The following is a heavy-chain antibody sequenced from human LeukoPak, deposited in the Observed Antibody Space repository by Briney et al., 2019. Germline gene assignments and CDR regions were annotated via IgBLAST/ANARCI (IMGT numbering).Heavy chain of an antibody. V-gene: IGHV1-2*02. D-gene: IGHD2-15*01. CDR2: INPNSGGT. CDR1: GYTFTGYY. J-gene: IGHJ4*02. Sequence: GASVKVSCKASGYTFTGYYMHWVRQAPGQGLEWMGWINPNSGGTNYAQKFQGRVTMTRDTSISTAYMELSRLRSDDTAVYYCAREVVVVAACFDYWGQGTLVTVSS. CDR3: AREVVVVAACFDY.